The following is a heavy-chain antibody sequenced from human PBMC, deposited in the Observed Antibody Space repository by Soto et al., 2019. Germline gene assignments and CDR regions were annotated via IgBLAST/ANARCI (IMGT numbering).Heavy chain of an antibody. CDR3: ARERRDFWSGYYIYYFDY. CDR2: IWYDGSNK. V-gene: IGHV3-33*08. J-gene: IGHJ4*02. Sequence: GGSLRLSCAASGFTFSSYGMHWVRQAPGKGLEWVAVIWYDGSNKYYADSVKGRFTISRDNSKNTLYLQMNSLRAEDTAVYYCARERRDFWSGYYIYYFDYWGQGTLVTVSS. CDR1: GFTFSSYG. D-gene: IGHD3-3*01.